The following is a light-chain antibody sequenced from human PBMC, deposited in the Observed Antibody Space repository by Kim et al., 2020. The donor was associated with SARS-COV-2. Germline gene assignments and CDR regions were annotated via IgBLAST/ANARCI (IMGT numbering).Light chain of an antibody. CDR3: LQHRTFPIT. Sequence: ASVGDRVTITCRASQDIGNDLGWYQQSPGRAPKRLIYGASNLQSGVPSRFSGSGSETEFTLTINSLQPEDFATYFCLQHRTFPITFGQGTRLEIK. V-gene: IGKV1-17*01. CDR2: GAS. CDR1: QDIGND. J-gene: IGKJ5*01.